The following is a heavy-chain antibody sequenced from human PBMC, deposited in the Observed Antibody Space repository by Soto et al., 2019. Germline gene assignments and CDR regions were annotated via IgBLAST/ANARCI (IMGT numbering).Heavy chain of an antibody. V-gene: IGHV4-4*02. CDR2: IYHSGST. J-gene: IGHJ5*02. D-gene: IGHD6-25*01. CDR3: AGRGGPIPGWFDP. Sequence: QVQLQESGPGLVKPSGTLSLTCAVSGGSISSSNWWSWVRQPPGKGLEWIGAIYHSGSTNYNPSLKRRVTISVDKSKNQFSLKLSSVTAADTAVYYCAGRGGPIPGWFDPWGQGTLVTVSS. CDR1: GGSISSSNW.